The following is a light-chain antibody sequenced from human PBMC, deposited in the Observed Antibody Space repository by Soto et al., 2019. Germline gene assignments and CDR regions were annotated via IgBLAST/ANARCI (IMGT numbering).Light chain of an antibody. CDR2: EVS. CDR1: SSDVGGYNY. CDR3: SSYAGSTHVV. V-gene: IGLV2-8*01. J-gene: IGLJ2*01. Sequence: QSALTQPPSASGSPGQSVTISCTGTSSDVGGYNYVSWYQQHPGKAPKLMIYEVSKRPSGVPDRFSGSKSVNTASLTVSWLQAEDAADYYCSSYAGSTHVVFGGGTKITVL.